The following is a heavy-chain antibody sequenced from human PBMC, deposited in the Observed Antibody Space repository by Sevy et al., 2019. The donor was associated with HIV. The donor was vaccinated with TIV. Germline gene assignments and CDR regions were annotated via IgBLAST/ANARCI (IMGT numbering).Heavy chain of an antibody. V-gene: IGHV3-33*01. CDR2: IWYDGSHK. CDR1: EFTLSSHG. CDR3: ARTFDFWSTYQTGSYYYYGLDV. J-gene: IGHJ6*02. Sequence: GGSLRLSCVASEFTLSSHGMHWVRQAPGKGLEWVSLIWYDGSHKFYADSVKGRFTISRDNSKNTLYLQMNSLRAEDTAVYYCARTFDFWSTYQTGSYYYYGLDVWGQGTTVTVSS. D-gene: IGHD3-3*01.